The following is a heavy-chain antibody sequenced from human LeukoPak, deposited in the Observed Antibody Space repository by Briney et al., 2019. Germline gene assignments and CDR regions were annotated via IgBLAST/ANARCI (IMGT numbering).Heavy chain of an antibody. J-gene: IGHJ3*02. Sequence: PGGSLRLSCAASGFTFSSYWMSWVRQAPGKGLEWVANIKQDGSEKYYVDSVKGRFTISRDNAKNSLYLQMNSLRAEDTAVYYCARVPYRLLRFGEPPGAFDIWGQGTMVTVSS. CDR3: ARVPYRLLRFGEPPGAFDI. CDR2: IKQDGSEK. V-gene: IGHV3-7*01. CDR1: GFTFSSYW. D-gene: IGHD3-10*01.